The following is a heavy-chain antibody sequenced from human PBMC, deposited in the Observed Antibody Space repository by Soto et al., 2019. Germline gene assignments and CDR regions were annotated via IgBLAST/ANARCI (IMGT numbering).Heavy chain of an antibody. CDR1: GYAYTSYG. V-gene: IGHV1-18*01. J-gene: IGHJ4*02. CDR3: ARGRPTCTVTTKSCYFDY. D-gene: IGHD4-17*01. Sequence: SGYAYTSYGISLVRHTNGQRLEWMGWISAYNGNTNYAQKLQGRVTMTTDTSTSTAYMELRSLRSDDKAVYYFARGRPTCTVTTKSCYFDYWGQGILATVS. CDR2: ISAYNGNT.